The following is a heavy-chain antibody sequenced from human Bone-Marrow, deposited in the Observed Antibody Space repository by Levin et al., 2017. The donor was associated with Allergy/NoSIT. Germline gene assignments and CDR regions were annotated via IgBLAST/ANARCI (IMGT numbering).Heavy chain of an antibody. CDR3: ARRAAVEAATAAYLDY. J-gene: IGHJ4*02. D-gene: IGHD2-15*01. CDR1: GYTFTSYY. V-gene: IGHV1-46*01. Sequence: ASVKVSCKASGYTFTSYYIHWVRQAPGQGLEWMGIINPSDDSTSYTQKFQGRVTMTRDTSTSTVYMELSSLRSEDTAVYYCARRAAVEAATAAYLDYWGQGTLVTVSS. CDR2: INPSDDST.